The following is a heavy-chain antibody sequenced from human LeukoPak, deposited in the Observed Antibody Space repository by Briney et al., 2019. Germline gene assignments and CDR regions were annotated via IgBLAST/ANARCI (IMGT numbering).Heavy chain of an antibody. V-gene: IGHV4-38-2*02. CDR2: IYHSGSA. CDR3: ARDPRWLTPDCTSTSCYENYFDP. Sequence: SETLSLTCGVSGYSISSGYQWAWIRQSPGKGLEWIGSIYHSGSAHYNPSLKSRVTISVETSKNQFSLNIYSVTAADTAVYYCARDPRWLTPDCTSTSCYENYFDPWGQGTLVTVSS. CDR1: GYSISSGYQ. D-gene: IGHD2-2*01. J-gene: IGHJ5*02.